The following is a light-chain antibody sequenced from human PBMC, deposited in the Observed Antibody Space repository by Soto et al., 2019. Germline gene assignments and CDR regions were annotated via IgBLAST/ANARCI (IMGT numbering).Light chain of an antibody. V-gene: IGLV2-11*01. CDR3: ASYVGNSSVL. Sequence: QSALTQPRSVSGSPGQSVTISCTGTNSDVGAYNFVSWYQQHPGKAPKFMMYDVNKRPPGVPDRFSGSKFGNTASLTISGLQAEDEADYHGASYVGNSSVLFGGGTKLTVL. J-gene: IGLJ2*01. CDR2: DVN. CDR1: NSDVGAYNF.